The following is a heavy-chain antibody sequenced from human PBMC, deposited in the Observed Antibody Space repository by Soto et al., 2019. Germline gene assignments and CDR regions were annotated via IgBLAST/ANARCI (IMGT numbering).Heavy chain of an antibody. Sequence: GGSLRLSCGFTFSNYAMSWVRQAPGKGLEWVSAISGSGDGTYYADSVKGRFTISRDNSKNTLYLQMNSLRAEDTAVYYCAKLGLRGYSFSPFDYWGQGTLVTVSS. V-gene: IGHV3-23*01. CDR3: AKLGLRGYSFSPFDY. J-gene: IGHJ4*02. CDR2: ISGSGDGT. CDR1: FTFSNYA. D-gene: IGHD5-18*01.